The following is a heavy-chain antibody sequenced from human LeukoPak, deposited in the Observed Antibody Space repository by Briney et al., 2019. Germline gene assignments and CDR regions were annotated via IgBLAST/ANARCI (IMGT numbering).Heavy chain of an antibody. CDR1: GFTFSSYE. CDR2: ISSSGSTI. CDR3: ARDRYDFWSGFLFGY. V-gene: IGHV3-48*03. Sequence: PGGSLRLSCAASGFTFSSYEMNWVRQAPGKGLEWVSYISSSGSTIYYADSVKGRFTISRDNAKNSLYLQMNSLRAEDTAVYYCARDRYDFWSGFLFGYWGQGTLVTVSS. D-gene: IGHD3-3*01. J-gene: IGHJ4*02.